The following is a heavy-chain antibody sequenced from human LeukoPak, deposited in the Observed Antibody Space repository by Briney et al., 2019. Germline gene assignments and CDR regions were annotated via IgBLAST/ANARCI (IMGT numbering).Heavy chain of an antibody. D-gene: IGHD3-10*01. J-gene: IGHJ4*02. CDR2: ISYSGST. CDR3: ANEWLHVSGSYKANN. CDR1: GGSISSSGYF. Sequence: SETLSLTCTVSGGSISSSGYFWGWFRQPPGKGLEWIGSISYSGSTYYNPSLKSRVTISVDTSENQFSLKLSSVSAADTAVYYCANEWLHVSGSYKANNWGQGTLVTVSS. V-gene: IGHV4-39*01.